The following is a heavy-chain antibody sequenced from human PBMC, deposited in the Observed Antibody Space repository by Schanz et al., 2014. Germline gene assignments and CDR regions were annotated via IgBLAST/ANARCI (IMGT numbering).Heavy chain of an antibody. CDR1: GFSLNTYG. CDR2: IWNNGVTK. V-gene: IGHV3-33*01. D-gene: IGHD4-17*01. J-gene: IGHJ4*02. Sequence: ESGGGVVQPGTSLILSCSVSGFSLNTYGIHWFRQPAGKGLEWVAVIWNNGVTKYYADSVRGRFTISRDRFQNTLYLRMSSLRAEDTAVYYCARPRFDYGEVDYWGQGTLVTVSP. CDR3: ARPRFDYGEVDY.